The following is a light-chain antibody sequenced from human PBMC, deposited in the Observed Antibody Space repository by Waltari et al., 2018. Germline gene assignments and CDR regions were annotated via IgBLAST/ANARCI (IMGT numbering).Light chain of an antibody. Sequence: EIVLTQSPDFQSVIPKEQVIITCRASQSIGNFLHWYQQKPDQSPKVLIKYASQSISGVPSRFSGSGSGTDFTLTISSLEAEDAATYYCHQSSTLPWTFGQGTKVEIK. J-gene: IGKJ1*01. CDR3: HQSSTLPWT. CDR2: YAS. CDR1: QSIGNF. V-gene: IGKV6-21*02.